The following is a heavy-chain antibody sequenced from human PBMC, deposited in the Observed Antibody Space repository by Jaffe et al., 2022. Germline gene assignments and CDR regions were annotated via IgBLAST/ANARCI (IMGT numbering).Heavy chain of an antibody. Sequence: EVQLLQSGGGLVQPGGSLRLSCATSGFTFGSTLMSWVRQAPGKGLESVSSISAGADSTYHVASVRGRFTISRDNSKNMLYLQMNSLRAEDTAVYYCAKGHTVTTFLYSFDVWGQGTMVTVSS. D-gene: IGHD4-17*01. CDR2: ISAGADST. J-gene: IGHJ3*01. CDR3: AKGHTVTTFLYSFDV. CDR1: GFTFGSTL. V-gene: IGHV3-23*01.